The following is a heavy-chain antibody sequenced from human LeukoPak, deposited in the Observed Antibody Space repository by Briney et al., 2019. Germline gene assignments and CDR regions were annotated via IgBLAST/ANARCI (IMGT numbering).Heavy chain of an antibody. CDR1: GDSINKYY. CDR3: ARGGGLDRGDY. Sequence: PSETLSLTCTVSGDSINKYYWSWIRQPPGKGLEWIGYIFYSGSTNFNPSLKSRVTMSVDTSQNQFSLRLSSVTAADTAVYYCARGGGLDRGDYWGQGTLVTVSS. CDR2: IFYSGST. D-gene: IGHD3/OR15-3a*01. V-gene: IGHV4-59*01. J-gene: IGHJ4*02.